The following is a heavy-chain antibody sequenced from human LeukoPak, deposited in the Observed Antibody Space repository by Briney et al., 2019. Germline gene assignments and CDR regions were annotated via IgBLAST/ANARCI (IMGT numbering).Heavy chain of an antibody. D-gene: IGHD2-21*02. V-gene: IGHV4-31*03. J-gene: IGHJ4*02. CDR2: IYYSGST. CDR3: ASLVVVTAVFDY. Sequence: PSETLSLTCTVSGGSISSGGYYWSWIRQHPGKGLEWIGYIYYSGSTYYNPSLKSRVTISVDTSKNQFSLKLSSVTAADTAVYYCASLVVVTAVFDYWGQGTLVTVPS. CDR1: GGSISSGGYY.